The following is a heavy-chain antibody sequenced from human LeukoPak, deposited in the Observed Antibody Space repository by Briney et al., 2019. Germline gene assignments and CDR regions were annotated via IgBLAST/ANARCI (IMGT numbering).Heavy chain of an antibody. CDR3: AREARTPSSSYPPTEYYFDY. Sequence: ASVKVSCKASGYTFTSYAMNWVRQAPGQGLEWMGWINTNTGNPTYAQGFTGRFVFSLDTSVSTAYLQISSLKAEDTAVYYCAREARTPSSSYPPTEYYFDYWGQGTLVTVSS. D-gene: IGHD6-6*01. CDR2: INTNTGNP. V-gene: IGHV7-4-1*02. J-gene: IGHJ4*02. CDR1: GYTFTSYA.